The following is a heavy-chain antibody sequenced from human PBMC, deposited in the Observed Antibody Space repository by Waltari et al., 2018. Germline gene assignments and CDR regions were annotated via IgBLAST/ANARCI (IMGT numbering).Heavy chain of an antibody. D-gene: IGHD2-8*02. Sequence: EVQLVESGGGLVQPGGSLTLSCAASALTFTNYWMSWVRQAPGKGLEWGANINKDGSQKYDLDPVEGRFTISRDNANNALYLQMTSLRAEDTAVYFCARDETGAYYRYWGQGTLITVSS. J-gene: IGHJ4*02. CDR3: ARDETGAYYRY. CDR1: ALTFTNYW. CDR2: INKDGSQK. V-gene: IGHV3-7*01.